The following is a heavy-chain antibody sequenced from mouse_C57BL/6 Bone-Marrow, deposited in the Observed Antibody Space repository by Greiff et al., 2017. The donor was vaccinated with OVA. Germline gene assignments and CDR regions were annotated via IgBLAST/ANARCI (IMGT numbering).Heavy chain of an antibody. CDR3: ARKATTVVNFDY. V-gene: IGHV1-69*01. J-gene: IGHJ2*01. CDR2: IDPSDSYT. D-gene: IGHD1-1*01. CDR1: GYTFTSYW. Sequence: QVQLQQPGAELVMPGASVKLSCKASGYTFTSYWMHWVKQRPGQGLEWIGEIDPSDSYTNYNQKFKGKSTLTVDKSSSTAYMQLSSLTSEDSAVYYCARKATTVVNFDYWGQGTTLTVSS.